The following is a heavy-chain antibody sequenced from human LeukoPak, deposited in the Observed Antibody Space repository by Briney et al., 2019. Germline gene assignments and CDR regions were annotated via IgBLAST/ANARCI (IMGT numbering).Heavy chain of an antibody. J-gene: IGHJ5*02. CDR3: ARGPYYDFWSGDPARNWFDP. CDR1: GGSISSYY. Sequence: SETLSLTCTVSGGSISSYYWSWIRQPAGKGLEWIGRIYTSGSTNYNPSLKSRVTISVDKSKNQFSLKLSSVTAADTAVYYCARGPYYDFWSGDPARNWFDPWGREPWSPSPQ. V-gene: IGHV4-4*07. CDR2: IYTSGST. D-gene: IGHD3-3*01.